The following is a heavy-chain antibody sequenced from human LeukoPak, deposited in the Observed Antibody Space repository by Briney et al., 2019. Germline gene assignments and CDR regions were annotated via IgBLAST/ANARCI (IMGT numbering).Heavy chain of an antibody. CDR3: ARGGAARPDF. V-gene: IGHV4-38-2*02. Sequence: SETLSLTCTVSGYSISSGYYWGWIRQPPGKGLEWIGSIYHSGRTFYNPSLKSRVTISVDTSKNQFSLKLTSVTAADTAVYYCARGGAARPDFWGQGTLVTVSS. CDR1: GYSISSGYY. CDR2: IYHSGRT. J-gene: IGHJ4*02. D-gene: IGHD6-6*01.